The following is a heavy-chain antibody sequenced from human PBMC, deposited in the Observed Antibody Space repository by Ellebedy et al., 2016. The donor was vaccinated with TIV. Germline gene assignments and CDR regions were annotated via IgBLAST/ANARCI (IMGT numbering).Heavy chain of an antibody. Sequence: GGSLRLXCAASGFNFSPYDMHWIRQAPGKGLEWVAMISNDGRNKEYADSLKGRCTLSRDNSKNTMYMEMNSLRVEDTAVYYCAKEGRFYGSHGHNWFDPWGQGTLVTVSS. CDR1: GFNFSPYD. J-gene: IGHJ5*02. V-gene: IGHV3-30*18. CDR3: AKEGRFYGSHGHNWFDP. D-gene: IGHD2-15*01. CDR2: ISNDGRNK.